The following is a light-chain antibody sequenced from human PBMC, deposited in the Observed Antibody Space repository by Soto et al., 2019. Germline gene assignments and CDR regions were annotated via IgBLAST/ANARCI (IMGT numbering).Light chain of an antibody. V-gene: IGLV1-44*01. CDR3: AAWDDSLNGPL. Sequence: QSVLTQPPSASGTPGQRVTISCSGSSSNIGSNTVNWYQQLPGKAPKLLIYSNDQRPSGVPDRYSGSKSGTSASLAVSGLQSEHEADYYCAAWDDSLNGPLFGGGTKVTVL. CDR2: SND. J-gene: IGLJ3*02. CDR1: SSNIGSNT.